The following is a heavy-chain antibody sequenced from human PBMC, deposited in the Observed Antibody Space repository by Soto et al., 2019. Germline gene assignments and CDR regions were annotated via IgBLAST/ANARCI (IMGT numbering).Heavy chain of an antibody. Sequence: SETLSLTCTVSGDSISSYSWSWIRQPPGKGLEWIGNIHYNGNTKYSPSLKSRVTMSVDTSKNQFSLKLSSVTAADTAVYYCARGGTAAAYYYYGMDVWGQGTTVTVSS. J-gene: IGHJ6*02. V-gene: IGHV4-59*01. CDR3: ARGGTAAAYYYYGMDV. D-gene: IGHD2-2*01. CDR2: IHYNGNT. CDR1: GDSISSYS.